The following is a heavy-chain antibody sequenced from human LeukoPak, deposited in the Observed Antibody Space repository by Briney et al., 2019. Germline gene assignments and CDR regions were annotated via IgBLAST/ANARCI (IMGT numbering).Heavy chain of an antibody. D-gene: IGHD6-19*01. CDR2: IYSGGST. V-gene: IGHV3-66*01. CDR1: GFTVSSNY. J-gene: IGHJ5*02. CDR3: ARGPGIAVARFDP. Sequence: PGGSLRLSCAASGFTVSSNYMSWVRQAPGKGLEWVSVIYSGGSTYYADSVKGRFTISRDNSKNTLYLQMNSLRAEDTAVYYCARGPGIAVARFDPWGQGTLVTVSS.